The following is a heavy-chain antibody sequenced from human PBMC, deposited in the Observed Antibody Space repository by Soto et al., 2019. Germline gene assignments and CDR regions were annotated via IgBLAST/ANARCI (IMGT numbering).Heavy chain of an antibody. D-gene: IGHD1-26*01. CDR2: ISSSSSYI. CDR3: ERTSEWETQMVNAFEN. CDR1: GFTFSSYS. Sequence: GGSLRLSCAASGFTFSSYSMNWVRQAPGKGLEWVSSISSSSSYIYYADSVKGRFTISRDNAKNSLYLQMNSLRAEETAVYYCERTSEWETQMVNAFENWGQGTMVTVSS. V-gene: IGHV3-21*01. J-gene: IGHJ3*02.